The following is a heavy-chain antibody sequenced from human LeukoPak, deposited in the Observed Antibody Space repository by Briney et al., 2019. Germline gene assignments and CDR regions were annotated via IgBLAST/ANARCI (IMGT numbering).Heavy chain of an antibody. D-gene: IGHD3-22*01. V-gene: IGHV3-73*01. CDR2: IRTKTNNFAT. CDR1: GFTFRSYE. J-gene: IGHJ4*02. Sequence: GGSLRLSCAASGFTFRSYEMNWVRQASGKGLEWVGRIRTKTNNFATAYAASVKGRFTVSRDDSKNTAYLQMNSLKTEDTAVYYCTRLLDYNGYYYGAFDYWGQGTLVTVSS. CDR3: TRLLDYNGYYYGAFDY.